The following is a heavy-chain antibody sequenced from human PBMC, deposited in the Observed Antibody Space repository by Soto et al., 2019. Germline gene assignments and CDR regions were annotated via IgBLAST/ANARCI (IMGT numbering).Heavy chain of an antibody. J-gene: IGHJ4*02. CDR3: AKRATGTYFDY. D-gene: IGHD1-1*01. CDR1: GFTFSSYA. CDR2: ISGSGGST. Sequence: EVQLLESGGGLVQPGGSLRLSCAASGFTFSSYAMNWVRQPPGKGLEWVSVISGSGGSTYYADSVKGRFTISRDNSKNTLDLQMNSLRAEDTAVYYCAKRATGTYFDYWGQGTLVTVSS. V-gene: IGHV3-23*01.